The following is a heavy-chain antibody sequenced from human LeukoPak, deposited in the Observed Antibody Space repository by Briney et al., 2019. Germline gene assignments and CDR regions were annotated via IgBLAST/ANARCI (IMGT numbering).Heavy chain of an antibody. D-gene: IGHD6-19*01. CDR1: GDSFSYFY. J-gene: IGHJ4*02. Sequence: SETLSLTCTVSGDSFSYFYWSWIRQPPGKGLEWIGYIYYSGSTNYNPSLKSRVTISVDTSKNQFSLKLSSVTAADTAVYYCAREGLYSSGWYPGYYFDYWGQGTLVTVSS. CDR3: AREGLYSSGWYPGYYFDY. CDR2: IYYSGST. V-gene: IGHV4-59*01.